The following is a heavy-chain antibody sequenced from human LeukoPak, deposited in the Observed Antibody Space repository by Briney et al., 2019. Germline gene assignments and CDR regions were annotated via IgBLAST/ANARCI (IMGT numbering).Heavy chain of an antibody. Sequence: SETLSLTCTVSGCSISSHYWSWIRQPPGKGLEVMGYIYYSGSTNYNPSLKSRVTISGDTSKNQFSLKLSSVTAADTAVYYWARGAPPPYYYDSSDVFDYWGQGTLVTVSS. J-gene: IGHJ4*02. CDR2: IYYSGST. D-gene: IGHD3-22*01. CDR1: GCSISSHY. CDR3: ARGAPPPYYYDSSDVFDY. V-gene: IGHV4-59*11.